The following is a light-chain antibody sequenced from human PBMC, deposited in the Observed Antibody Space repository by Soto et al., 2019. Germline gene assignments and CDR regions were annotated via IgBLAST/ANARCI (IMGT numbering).Light chain of an antibody. CDR1: QSVSSN. Sequence: EIVMTQSPATLSVSPGERATLSCRARQSVSSNLAWYQQKPGQAPRLLIYGASTSATGIPARFSGSGSVTEFTLTISSLQSEDFAVYYCQQYNNWPWTFGQGTKVEIK. J-gene: IGKJ1*01. CDR3: QQYNNWPWT. CDR2: GAS. V-gene: IGKV3-15*01.